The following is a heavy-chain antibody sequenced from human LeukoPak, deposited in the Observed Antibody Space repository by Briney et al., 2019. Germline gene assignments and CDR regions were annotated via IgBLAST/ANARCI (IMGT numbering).Heavy chain of an antibody. CDR1: GYTFTGYY. Sequence: ASVKVSCKASGYTFTGYYIHWVRQAPGQGLEWMGWNNPNSGDTKYAQKFQGRVTMTGDTSISTAYMELNSLRSDDTAVYYCARYCSTATCSEGDVYWGQGTLVTVSS. J-gene: IGHJ4*02. CDR3: ARYCSTATCSEGDVY. D-gene: IGHD2-2*01. CDR2: NNPNSGDT. V-gene: IGHV1-2*02.